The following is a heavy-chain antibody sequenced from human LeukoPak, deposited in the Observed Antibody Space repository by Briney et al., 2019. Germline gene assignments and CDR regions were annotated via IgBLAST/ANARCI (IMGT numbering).Heavy chain of an antibody. CDR2: INHSGST. Sequence: SETLSLTCAVYGGSFSGYYWSWIRQPPGKGLEWIGEINHSGSTNYNPSLKSRVTISVDTSKNQFSLKLSSVIAADTAVYYCARGLGSSPLYYYYYMDVWGKGTTVTVSS. CDR1: GGSFSGYY. V-gene: IGHV4-34*01. CDR3: ARGLGSSPLYYYYYMDV. J-gene: IGHJ6*03. D-gene: IGHD6-6*01.